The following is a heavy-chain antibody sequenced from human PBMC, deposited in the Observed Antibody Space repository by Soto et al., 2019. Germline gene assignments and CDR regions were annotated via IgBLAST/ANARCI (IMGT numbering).Heavy chain of an antibody. CDR2: ISGSGGST. CDR1: GFTFSSYA. CDR3: AKTSYDYVWGSYRFSAFDI. V-gene: IGHV3-23*01. J-gene: IGHJ3*02. Sequence: GGSLRLSCAASGFTFSSYAMSWVRQAPGKGLEWVSAISGSGGSTYYADSVKGRFTISRDNSKNTLYLQMNSLRAEDTAVYYCAKTSYDYVWGSYRFSAFDIWGQGTMVTV. D-gene: IGHD3-16*02.